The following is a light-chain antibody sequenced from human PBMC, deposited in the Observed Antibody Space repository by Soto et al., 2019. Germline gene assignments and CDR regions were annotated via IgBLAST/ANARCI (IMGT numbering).Light chain of an antibody. CDR2: EVS. J-gene: IGLJ1*01. Sequence: QSALTQPPSASGSPGQSVTISCTGTSSDVGGYNYVSWYQQHPGKAPKLMIYEVSKRPSGVPDRFSGSTSGNTASLTVSGLQAEDEADYYCSSYAGSNNYVFGTGNKVTVL. V-gene: IGLV2-8*01. CDR1: SSDVGGYNY. CDR3: SSYAGSNNYV.